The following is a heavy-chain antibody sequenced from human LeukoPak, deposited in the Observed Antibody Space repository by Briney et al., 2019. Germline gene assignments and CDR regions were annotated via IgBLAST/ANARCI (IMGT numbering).Heavy chain of an antibody. Sequence: GGSLRLSCAASGFTFSSYSMNWVRQAPGKGLEWVSYISSSSSTIYYADSVKGRFTISRDNAKNSLYLQMNSLRDEDTAVYYCARGRAVTRSNYFDYWGQGTLVTVSS. CDR1: GFTFSSYS. J-gene: IGHJ4*02. V-gene: IGHV3-48*02. CDR2: ISSSSSTI. CDR3: ARGRAVTRSNYFDY. D-gene: IGHD4-17*01.